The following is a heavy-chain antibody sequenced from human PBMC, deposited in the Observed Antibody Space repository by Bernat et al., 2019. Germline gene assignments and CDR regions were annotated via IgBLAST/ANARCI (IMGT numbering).Heavy chain of an antibody. J-gene: IGHJ4*02. CDR1: GGSISSSNW. CDR3: ARDTTRFFDY. V-gene: IGHV4-4*02. D-gene: IGHD3-3*01. Sequence: QVQLQESGPGLVKPSGTLSLTCAVSGGSISSSNWWSWVRQPPGKGLEWIGYIYYSGSTYYNPSLKSRVTISVDTSKNQFSLKLSSVTAADTAVYYCARDTTRFFDYWGQGTLVTVSS. CDR2: IYYSGST.